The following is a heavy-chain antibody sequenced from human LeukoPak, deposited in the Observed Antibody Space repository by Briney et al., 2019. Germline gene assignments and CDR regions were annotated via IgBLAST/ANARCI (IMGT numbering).Heavy chain of an antibody. CDR1: GFTFSSYS. D-gene: IGHD2-2*01. CDR3: ASWGDQVVPAQNDAFDI. J-gene: IGHJ3*02. CDR2: ISSSSSYI. V-gene: IGHV3-21*04. Sequence: GGSLRLSCAASGFTFSSYSMNWVRQAPGKGLEWVSSISSSSSYIYYADSVKGRFTISRDNAKNSLYLQMNSLRAEDTAVYYCASWGDQVVPAQNDAFDIWGQGTMVTVSS.